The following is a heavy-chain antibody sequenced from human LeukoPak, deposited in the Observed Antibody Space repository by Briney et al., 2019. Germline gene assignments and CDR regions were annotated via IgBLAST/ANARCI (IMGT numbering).Heavy chain of an antibody. CDR2: ISGSGVTT. J-gene: IGHJ5*02. CDR1: GFTFSSYA. Sequence: GGSLRLSCVASGFTFSSYAMGWVRQAPGKGLEWVSAISGSGVTTHYAGSVKGRFSISRDNSKNTLYLQMDSLRSEDTAVYFCARDACSTTICQAGGNWFDPWGQGTLVIVS. D-gene: IGHD2-2*01. CDR3: ARDACSTTICQAGGNWFDP. V-gene: IGHV3-23*01.